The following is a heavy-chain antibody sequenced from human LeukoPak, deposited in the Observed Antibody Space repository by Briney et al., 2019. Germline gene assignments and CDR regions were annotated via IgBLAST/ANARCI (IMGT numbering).Heavy chain of an antibody. CDR1: GFTFSSYW. Sequence: GGSLRLSCVASGFTFSSYWMHWVRQAPGKGLEWVALISYDGSNKYYADSVKGRFTISKDNSKNTLYLQMNTLRPEDTAVYYCGRGRGSYYSAFDIWGQGTMVTVS. J-gene: IGHJ3*02. D-gene: IGHD1-26*01. CDR2: ISYDGSNK. CDR3: GRGRGSYYSAFDI. V-gene: IGHV3-30*03.